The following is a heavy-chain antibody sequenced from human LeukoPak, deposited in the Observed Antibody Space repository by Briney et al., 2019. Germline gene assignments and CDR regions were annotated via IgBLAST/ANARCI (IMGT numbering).Heavy chain of an antibody. D-gene: IGHD2-15*01. J-gene: IGHJ4*02. CDR1: GFTFSSYA. CDR3: AKVGESGGVWKYYFDY. Sequence: GASLRLSCAASGFTFSSYAMSWVRQAPGKGLEWVSGISGGGGGTYYADSVKGRFTISRDNSKNTLYLQMNSLRAEDTAVYYCAKVGESGGVWKYYFDYWGQGTLVTVSS. V-gene: IGHV3-23*01. CDR2: ISGGGGGT.